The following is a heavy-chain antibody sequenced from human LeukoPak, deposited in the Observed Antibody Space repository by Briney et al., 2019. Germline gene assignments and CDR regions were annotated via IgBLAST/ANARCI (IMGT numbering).Heavy chain of an antibody. V-gene: IGHV3-23*01. Sequence: GGSLRLSCAASGFTFSSYAMSWVRQAPGKGLEWVSAISGSGGSTYYADSVKGRFTISRDNAKNSLYLQMNSLRAEDTAVYYCAREINYYDSSGYYYRYYYYYGMDVWGQGTTVTVSS. CDR3: AREINYYDSSGYYYRYYYYYGMDV. D-gene: IGHD3-22*01. CDR1: GFTFSSYA. J-gene: IGHJ6*02. CDR2: ISGSGGST.